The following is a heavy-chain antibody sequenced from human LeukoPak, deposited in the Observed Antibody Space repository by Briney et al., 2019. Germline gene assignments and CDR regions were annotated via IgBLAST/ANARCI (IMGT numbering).Heavy chain of an antibody. CDR1: SESSGGDD. CDR3: ARDGGTRLGFDP. CDR2: VSPGGST. V-gene: IGHV4-34*01. Sequence: SETLSLTCAMHSESSGGDDWTWIRQPPGKGLEWIGEVSPGGSTRYNPSLRSRVTISLDTSRSRFSLRLSSVIAADTGVYYCARDGGTRLGFDPWGQGTLVTVSS. J-gene: IGHJ5*02. D-gene: IGHD3-16*01.